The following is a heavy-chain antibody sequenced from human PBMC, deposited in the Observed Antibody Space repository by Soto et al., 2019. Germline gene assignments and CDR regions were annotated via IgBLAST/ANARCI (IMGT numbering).Heavy chain of an antibody. D-gene: IGHD2-15*01. V-gene: IGHV1-69*02. J-gene: IGHJ4*02. CDR2: IIPILGIA. Sequence: GASVKVSCKASGGTFSSYTISWVRQAPGQGLEWMGRIIPILGIANYAQKFQGRVTITADKSTSTAYMELSSLRSEDMAVYYCARNLLSDSYPVAATSDYWGQGTLVTVSS. CDR3: ARNLLSDSYPVAATSDY. CDR1: GGTFSSYT.